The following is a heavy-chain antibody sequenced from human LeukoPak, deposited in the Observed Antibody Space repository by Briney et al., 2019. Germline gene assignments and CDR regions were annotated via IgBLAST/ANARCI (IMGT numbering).Heavy chain of an antibody. Sequence: SETLSLTCTVSGGSISSYYWSWIRQPPGKGLEWIGYIYYSGSTNYNPSLKSRVTISVDTSKNQFSLKLSSVTAADTAVYYCAGSVVVVAATFDPWGQGTSVTVSS. CDR1: GGSISSYY. V-gene: IGHV4-59*08. CDR2: IYYSGST. J-gene: IGHJ5*02. D-gene: IGHD2-15*01. CDR3: AGSVVVVAATFDP.